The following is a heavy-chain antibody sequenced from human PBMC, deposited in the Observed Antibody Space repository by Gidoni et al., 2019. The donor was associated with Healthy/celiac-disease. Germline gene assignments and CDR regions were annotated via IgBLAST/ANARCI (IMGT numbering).Heavy chain of an antibody. V-gene: IGHV2-5*01. CDR1: GFSLSTSGVG. CDR3: AHRRGYYYDSSGYTEIYDAFDI. CDR2: IYWNDDK. Sequence: QITLKESGPTLVKPTQTLTLTCTFSGFSLSTSGVGVGWIRQPPGKALEWLALIYWNDDKRYSPSLKSRLTITKDTSKNQVVLTMTNMDPVDTATYYCAHRRGYYYDSSGYTEIYDAFDIWGQGTMVTVSS. J-gene: IGHJ3*02. D-gene: IGHD3-22*01.